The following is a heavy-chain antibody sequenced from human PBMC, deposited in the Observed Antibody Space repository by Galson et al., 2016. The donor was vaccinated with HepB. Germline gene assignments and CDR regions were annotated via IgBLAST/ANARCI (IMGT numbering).Heavy chain of an antibody. CDR2: INTDTGSP. J-gene: IGHJ4*02. CDR1: GYSFTTYP. V-gene: IGHV7-4-1*02. D-gene: IGHD3-10*01. Sequence: SVKVSCKASGYSFTTYPINWVRQAPGQGLEWMGWINTDTGSPAYAQGFTGRYVFSLDSSVSTAYLQIINLKTEDTAVYFCASGPGSSLDFWGQGSLVTVSS. CDR3: ASGPGSSLDF.